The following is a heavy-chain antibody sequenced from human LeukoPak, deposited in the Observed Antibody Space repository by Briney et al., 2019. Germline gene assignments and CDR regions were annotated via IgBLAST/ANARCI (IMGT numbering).Heavy chain of an antibody. CDR1: GFTFSDYG. Sequence: GGSLRLSCAASGFTFSDYGMHWVRQAPGKGLEWVAVISYDATNKYYADSVQGRFTISRDNSKSTLCLQMNSLRAEDTAVYYCAKQLGYCSDGSCYFPYWGQGTLVTVSS. V-gene: IGHV3-30*12. CDR2: ISYDATNK. D-gene: IGHD2-15*01. J-gene: IGHJ4*02. CDR3: AKQLGYCSDGSCYFPY.